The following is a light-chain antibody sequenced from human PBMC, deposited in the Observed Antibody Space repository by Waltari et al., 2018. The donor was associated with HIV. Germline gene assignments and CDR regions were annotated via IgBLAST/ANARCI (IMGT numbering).Light chain of an antibody. CDR3: SSYTSRAVSTYV. CDR1: SSDVGDYNY. Sequence: QSALTQPASVSGSPGQSITISCIGTSSDVGDYNYVSWYQQHPGKAPKVMIYEVSNRPSGISDRFSGSKSGNTASPTISGLQAEDEADYYCSSYTSRAVSTYVFGTGTKVTVL. V-gene: IGLV2-14*01. J-gene: IGLJ1*01. CDR2: EVS.